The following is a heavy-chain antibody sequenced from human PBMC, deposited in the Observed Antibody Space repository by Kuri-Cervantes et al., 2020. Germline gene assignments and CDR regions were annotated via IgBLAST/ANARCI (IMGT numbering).Heavy chain of an antibody. CDR1: GFTFTSYS. CDR3: ARGIAMAGFDY. Sequence: GESLKISCAASGFTFTSYSMNWVRQAPGKGLEWISYINPVSGAKYYADSVKGRFTISRDNAKNSLYLQMNSLRAEDTAVYYCARGIAMAGFDYWGQGTLVTVSS. CDR2: INPVSGAK. D-gene: IGHD6-19*01. V-gene: IGHV3-48*04. J-gene: IGHJ4*02.